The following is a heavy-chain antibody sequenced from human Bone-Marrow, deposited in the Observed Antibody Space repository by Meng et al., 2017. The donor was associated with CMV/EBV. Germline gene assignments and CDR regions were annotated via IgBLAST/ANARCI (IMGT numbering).Heavy chain of an antibody. Sequence: GESLKISCAASGFTFSSYSMNWVRQAPGKGLEWVSYISSSSTIYYADSVKGRFTISRDNAKNSLYLQMNSLRAEDMALYYCAKDNDSSGCLDYWGQGTLVTVSS. V-gene: IGHV3-48*04. CDR1: GFTFSSYS. CDR3: AKDNDSSGCLDY. J-gene: IGHJ4*02. CDR2: ISSSSTI. D-gene: IGHD3-22*01.